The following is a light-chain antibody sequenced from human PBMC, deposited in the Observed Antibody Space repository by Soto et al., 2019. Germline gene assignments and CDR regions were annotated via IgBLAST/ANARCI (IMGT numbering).Light chain of an antibody. CDR1: QSISSW. Sequence: IQMTCSPSTLSASVGDRVTITCLASQSISSWLAWYQQKPGKAPKLLIYKASSLESGVPSRFSGSGSGTEFTLTISSLQPDDFATYYCQQYNSYSPTFGQGTKVDIK. V-gene: IGKV1-5*03. CDR3: QQYNSYSPT. CDR2: KAS. J-gene: IGKJ1*01.